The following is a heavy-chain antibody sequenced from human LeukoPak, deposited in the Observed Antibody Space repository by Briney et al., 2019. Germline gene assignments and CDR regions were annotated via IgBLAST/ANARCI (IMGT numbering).Heavy chain of an antibody. CDR3: VRETTTEYYDSSGYYRQTEVFDA. V-gene: IGHV4-61*01. CDR2: VYYSGRT. J-gene: IGHJ3*01. D-gene: IGHD3-22*01. CDR1: GDSVRSDTYY. Sequence: SETLSLTCTVSGDSVRSDTYYWSWLRQPPGTGLEWIGFVYYSGRTNYNASLKSRVTMSVDTSKNQFSLMLRSVTAADTAVYYCVRETTTEYYDSSGYYRQTEVFDAWGQGTMVTVSS.